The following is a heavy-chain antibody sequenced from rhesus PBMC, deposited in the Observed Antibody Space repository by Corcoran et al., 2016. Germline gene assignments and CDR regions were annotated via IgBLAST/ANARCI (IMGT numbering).Heavy chain of an antibody. V-gene: IGHV4-173*01. CDR1: GGAITTYY. CDR3: AKLISSWNNPAFDF. D-gene: IGHD1-20*01. Sequence: QVQLQESGPGLVKPSETLTLTCAVSGGAITTYYWSWLRPSPGKGLEWLGRLPGSVGDTDYSPSLKSRVTISIDTSKNQLSLKLTSVTAADTAVYFCAKLISSWNNPAFDFWGQGLRVTVSS. J-gene: IGHJ3*01. CDR2: LPGSVGDT.